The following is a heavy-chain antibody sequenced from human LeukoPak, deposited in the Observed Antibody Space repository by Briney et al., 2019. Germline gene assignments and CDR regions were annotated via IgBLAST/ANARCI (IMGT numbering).Heavy chain of an antibody. J-gene: IGHJ4*02. D-gene: IGHD4-11*01. CDR3: ARGLGPYFDY. CDR1: GGSISSYY. V-gene: IGHV4-59*01. Sequence: PSETLSLTCTVSGGSISSYYWSWIRQPPGKGLEWIGYIYYSGSTNSNPSLKSRVTISVGTSKSQFSLKLSSVTAADTAVYYCARGLGPYFDYWGQGTLVTVSS. CDR2: IYYSGST.